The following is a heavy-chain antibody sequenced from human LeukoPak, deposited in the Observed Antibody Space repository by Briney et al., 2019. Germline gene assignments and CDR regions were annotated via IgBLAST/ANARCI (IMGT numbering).Heavy chain of an antibody. J-gene: IGHJ6*03. CDR2: ISSSGSTI. CDR3: AKGYYYGSGRWSHMDV. D-gene: IGHD3-10*01. V-gene: IGHV3-11*01. CDR1: GFTLSDYY. Sequence: GGSLRLSCAASGFTLSDYYMSWIRQAPGKGLEWVSYISSSGSTIYYADSVKGRFTISRDNAKNSLYLQMNSLRAEDTAVYYCAKGYYYGSGRWSHMDVWGKGTTVAISS.